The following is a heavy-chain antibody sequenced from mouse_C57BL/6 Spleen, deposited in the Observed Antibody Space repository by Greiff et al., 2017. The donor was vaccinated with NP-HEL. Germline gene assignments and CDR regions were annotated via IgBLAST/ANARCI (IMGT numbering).Heavy chain of an antibody. V-gene: IGHV5-16*01. CDR3: ARGGPSTMVTRGYFDV. D-gene: IGHD2-2*01. CDR1: GFTFSDYY. Sequence: DVMLVESEGGLVQPGSSMKLSCTASGFTFSDYYMAWVRQVPEKGLEWVANINYDGSSTYYLDSLKSRFIISRDNAKNILYLQMSSLKSEDTATYYCARGGPSTMVTRGYFDVWGTGTTVTVSS. J-gene: IGHJ1*03. CDR2: INYDGSST.